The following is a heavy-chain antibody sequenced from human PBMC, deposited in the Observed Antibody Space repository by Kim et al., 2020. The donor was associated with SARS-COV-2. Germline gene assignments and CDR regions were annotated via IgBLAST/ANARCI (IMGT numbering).Heavy chain of an antibody. Sequence: ASVKVSCQASGYTFTSYDINWVRQATGQGLEWMGWMNPNSGNTGYAQKFQGRVTMTRNTSISTAYMELSSLRSEDTAVYYCARVGTAGRLWYYYYYGMDVWGQGTTVTVSS. CDR2: MNPNSGNT. CDR1: GYTFTSYD. J-gene: IGHJ6*02. CDR3: ARVGTAGRLWYYYYYGMDV. V-gene: IGHV1-8*01. D-gene: IGHD6-13*01.